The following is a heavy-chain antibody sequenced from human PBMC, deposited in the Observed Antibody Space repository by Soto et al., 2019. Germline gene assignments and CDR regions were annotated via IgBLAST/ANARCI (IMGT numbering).Heavy chain of an antibody. CDR1: GFTFSSYA. Sequence: EVQLLESGGGLVQPGGSLRLSCAASGFTFSSYAMSWVRQAPGKGLEGVSAISGSGGSTYYADSVKGRFTISRDNSKNTLYLQMNSLRAEDTAVYYCAKGGGSSRDAFDIWGQGTMVTVSS. CDR2: ISGSGGST. CDR3: AKGGGSSRDAFDI. J-gene: IGHJ3*02. D-gene: IGHD1-26*01. V-gene: IGHV3-23*01.